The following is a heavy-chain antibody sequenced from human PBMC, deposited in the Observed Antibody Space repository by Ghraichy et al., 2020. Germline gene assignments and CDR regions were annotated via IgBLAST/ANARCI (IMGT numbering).Heavy chain of an antibody. CDR1: GFTFSSYG. Sequence: SLNISCAASGFTFSSYGMHWVRQAPGKGLEWVAVIWYDGSNKYYADSVKGRFTISRDNSKNTLYLQMNSLRAEDTAVYYCARGSPRTMVTTWAFDIWGQGTMVTVSS. J-gene: IGHJ3*02. V-gene: IGHV3-33*01. CDR2: IWYDGSNK. D-gene: IGHD4-17*01. CDR3: ARGSPRTMVTTWAFDI.